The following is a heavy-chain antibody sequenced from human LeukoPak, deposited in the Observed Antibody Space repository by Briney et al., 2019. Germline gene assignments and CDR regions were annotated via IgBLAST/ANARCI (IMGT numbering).Heavy chain of an antibody. D-gene: IGHD6-13*01. Sequence: PGGSLRLSCAASGFTLSISYMTWVRQAPGKGLEWVSVIYSGGSTHYAGSVKGRFTISRDNSKNTVYLQMNSLRAEDTAVYYCARAPYSSSWYFDYWGQGTLVTVSS. V-gene: IGHV3-66*01. J-gene: IGHJ4*02. CDR3: ARAPYSSSWYFDY. CDR1: GFTLSISY. CDR2: IYSGGST.